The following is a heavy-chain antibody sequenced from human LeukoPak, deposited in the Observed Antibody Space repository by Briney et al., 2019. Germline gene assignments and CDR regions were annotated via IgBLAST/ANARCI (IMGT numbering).Heavy chain of an antibody. V-gene: IGHV3-30*03. J-gene: IGHJ4*02. CDR1: GFTFSSYG. CDR3: ARDYSGTNSWQDY. CDR2: ISYDGSNK. Sequence: GSLRLSCAASGFTFSSYGMHWVRQAPGKGLEWVAVISYDGSNKYYADSVKGRFTISRDNSKNTLYLQMDSLRAEDTAVYYCARDYSGTNSWQDYWGQGTLVTVSS. D-gene: IGHD1-26*01.